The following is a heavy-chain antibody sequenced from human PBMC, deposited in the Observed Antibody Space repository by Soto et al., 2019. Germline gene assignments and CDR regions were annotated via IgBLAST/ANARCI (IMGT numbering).Heavy chain of an antibody. J-gene: IGHJ2*01. CDR2: IIPILGIA. CDR3: ASETRTMYFDL. Sequence: SVKVSCKASGYTFTSYAIHWVRQAPGQGLEWMGRIIPILGIANYAQKFQGRVTITADKSTSTAYMELSSLRSEDTAVYYCASETRTMYFDLWGRGTLVTVSS. CDR1: GYTFTSYA. D-gene: IGHD3-3*01. V-gene: IGHV1-69*04.